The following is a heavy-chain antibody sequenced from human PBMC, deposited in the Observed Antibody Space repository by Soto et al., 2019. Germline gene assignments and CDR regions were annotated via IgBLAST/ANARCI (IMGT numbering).Heavy chain of an antibody. CDR3: ARLMASSWYLGGYLDY. Sequence: QVQLVESGGGLVKPGGSLRLSCAASGFTFSDYYMTWVRQAPGKGLEWVSYIVIGSDYTNYADSVKGRFTISRDNAKNSLYLEMNSLRVEDTAVYYCARLMASSWYLGGYLDYWGQGTLVTVSS. CDR1: GFTFSDYY. D-gene: IGHD6-13*01. J-gene: IGHJ4*02. V-gene: IGHV3-11*06. CDR2: IVIGSDYT.